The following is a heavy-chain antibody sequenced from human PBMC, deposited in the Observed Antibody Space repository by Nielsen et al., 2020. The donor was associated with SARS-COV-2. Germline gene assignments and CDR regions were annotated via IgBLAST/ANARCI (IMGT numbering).Heavy chain of an antibody. J-gene: IGHJ4*02. CDR3: ARESAVSGTFRIFDY. CDR1: GFTFDDYA. Sequence: SLKISCAASGFTFDDYAMHWVRQAPGKGLEWVSGISWNSGSIGYADSVKGRFTISRDNAKTSVYLRMSSLRAEDTAVYYCARESAVSGTFRIFDYWGQGTLVTVSS. D-gene: IGHD3-16*01. V-gene: IGHV3-9*01. CDR2: ISWNSGSI.